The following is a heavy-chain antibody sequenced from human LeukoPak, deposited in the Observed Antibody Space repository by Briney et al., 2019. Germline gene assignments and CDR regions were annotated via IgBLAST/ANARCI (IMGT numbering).Heavy chain of an antibody. V-gene: IGHV1-8*03. J-gene: IGHJ6*02. D-gene: IGHD3-16*01. Sequence: ASVKVSCKASGYTFTSYDINWVRQATGQGLEWMGWMNPNSGNTGYAQKFQGRVTITRNTSISTAYMELSSLRSEDTAVYYCAGRFGEDGMDVWGQGTTVTVSS. CDR3: AGRFGEDGMDV. CDR1: GYTFTSYD. CDR2: MNPNSGNT.